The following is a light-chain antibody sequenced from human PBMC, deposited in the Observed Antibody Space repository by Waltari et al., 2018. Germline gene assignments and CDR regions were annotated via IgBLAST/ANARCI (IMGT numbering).Light chain of an antibody. CDR2: TTN. J-gene: IGLJ2*01. V-gene: IGLV1-44*01. CDR3: ATWDDSLNGPV. CDR1: RSNIATNI. Sequence: QSVLTQPPSASGPPGQRVTIPCSGTRSNIATNIVTWYQQHPGTAPKPLIHTTNQRPSGVPDRFSGSKSGTSASLAISGLQSEDEADYYCATWDDSLNGPVFGGGTKLTVL.